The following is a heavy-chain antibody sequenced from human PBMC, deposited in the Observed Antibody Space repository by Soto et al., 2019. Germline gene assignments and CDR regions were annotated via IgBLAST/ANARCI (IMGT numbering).Heavy chain of an antibody. D-gene: IGHD1-20*01. CDR1: GFIFSSYV. CDR2: ISYDETNK. Sequence: HPGGSLRLSCTASGFIFSSYVMHWVRQAPGKGLEWVAVISYDETNKDYADSVKGRFTISRDNSNTLFLQMNSLRPEDTAVYFCARDWNNWNEAGIFDYWGRGTLVTVSS. CDR3: ARDWNNWNEAGIFDY. J-gene: IGHJ4*02. V-gene: IGHV3-30*04.